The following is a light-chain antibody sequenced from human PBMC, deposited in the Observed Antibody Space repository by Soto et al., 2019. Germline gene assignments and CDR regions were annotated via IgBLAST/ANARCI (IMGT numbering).Light chain of an antibody. V-gene: IGKV1-33*01. CDR3: QQYDNRSMYT. CDR1: QDISNY. J-gene: IGKJ2*01. CDR2: DAS. Sequence: DIQMTQSPSSLSASVGDRVTITCQASQDISNYLNWYQQKPVKAPKRLIYDASNLETGVPSRFSGSGAVTDFTFSISSLQPEDIAKYYGQQYDNRSMYTFGQGTKLEIK.